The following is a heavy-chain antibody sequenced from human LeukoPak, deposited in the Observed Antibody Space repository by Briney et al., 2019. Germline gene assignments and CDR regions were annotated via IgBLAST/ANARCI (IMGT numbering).Heavy chain of an antibody. V-gene: IGHV1-46*03. CDR1: GYTFTSYY. J-gene: IGHJ4*02. D-gene: IGHD1-14*01. CDR3: ARPHRRITGTTAGTDY. CDR2: INPSGGST. Sequence: ASVKVSCKASGYTFTSYYMHWVRRAPGQGLEWMGIINPSGGSTSYAQKFQGRVTMTRDTSTSIVYMELSSLRSEDTAVYYCARPHRRITGTTAGTDYWGQGTLVTVSS.